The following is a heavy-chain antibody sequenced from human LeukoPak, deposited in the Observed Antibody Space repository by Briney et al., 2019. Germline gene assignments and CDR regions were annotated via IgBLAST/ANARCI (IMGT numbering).Heavy chain of an antibody. CDR2: IFYSGTT. CDR1: NGSISTLY. V-gene: IGHV4-59*11. J-gene: IGHJ4*02. Sequence: SETLSLTCTVSNGSISTLYWGWIRQPPGKGLEFIGYIFYSGTTNFNPSLKSRVTLSVDTSKNQFSLRLNSVTAADTAVYYCARGGSAAKYCLDSWGQGTLVTVSS. D-gene: IGHD6-13*01. CDR3: ARGGSAAKYCLDS.